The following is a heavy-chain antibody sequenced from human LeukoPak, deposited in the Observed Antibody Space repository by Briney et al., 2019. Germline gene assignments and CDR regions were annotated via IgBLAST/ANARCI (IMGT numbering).Heavy chain of an antibody. CDR3: ARDPAYYYDSSGYYF. Sequence: PGGSLRLSCAASGFTFSSYAMHWVRQAPGKGLEWVAVISYDGSNKYYADSVKGRFTISRDNSKNTLYLQMNSLRAEDTAVYYCARDPAYYYDSSGYYFWGQGTLVTVTS. CDR1: GFTFSSYA. V-gene: IGHV3-30-3*01. D-gene: IGHD3-22*01. J-gene: IGHJ4*02. CDR2: ISYDGSNK.